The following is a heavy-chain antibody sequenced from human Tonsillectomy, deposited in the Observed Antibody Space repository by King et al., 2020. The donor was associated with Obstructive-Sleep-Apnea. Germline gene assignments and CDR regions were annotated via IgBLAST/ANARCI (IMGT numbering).Heavy chain of an antibody. CDR2: VSSTSAYI. V-gene: IGHV3-21*01. J-gene: IGHJ4*02. Sequence: VQLVESGGGLVKPGGSLRLSCSASGFPFSSYSLNWVRQAPGKGLEWRSSVSSTSAYIYYADSVKGRITISRDNAKNSLYLQMNSLRAEDTAVYYCARDVGIYLRYIISVEYWGQSTLVTVSS. D-gene: IGHD3-9*01. CDR1: GFPFSSYS. CDR3: ARDVGIYLRYIISVEY.